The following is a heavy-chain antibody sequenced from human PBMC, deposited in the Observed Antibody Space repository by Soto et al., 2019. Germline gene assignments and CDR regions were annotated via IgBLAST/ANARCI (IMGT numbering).Heavy chain of an antibody. CDR1: GGTFSSYA. Sequence: VQLVQSGAEVKKPGSSVKVSCKASGGTFSSYAISWVRQAPGQGREWMGVIIPIFGTANYAQKFQGRVTITADKSTSTAYKELSSLRSEDTAVYYCARVEAVALRYYGMDVWGQGTTVTVSS. V-gene: IGHV1-69*06. D-gene: IGHD6-19*01. CDR3: ARVEAVALRYYGMDV. CDR2: IIPIFGTA. J-gene: IGHJ6*02.